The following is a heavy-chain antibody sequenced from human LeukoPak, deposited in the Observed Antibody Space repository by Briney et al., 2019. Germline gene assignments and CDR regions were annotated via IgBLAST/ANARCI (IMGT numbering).Heavy chain of an antibody. J-gene: IGHJ4*02. Sequence: GASVKVFCKASGYTFTGYYMHWVRQAPGQGLEWMGWINPNSGATNYAQQFQGRVTLTRDTSINTAYMDLSRLRSDDTAVYYCASVYSTGWYYDYWGQGTLVTVSS. CDR2: INPNSGAT. CDR3: ASVYSTGWYYDY. CDR1: GYTFTGYY. D-gene: IGHD6-19*01. V-gene: IGHV1-2*02.